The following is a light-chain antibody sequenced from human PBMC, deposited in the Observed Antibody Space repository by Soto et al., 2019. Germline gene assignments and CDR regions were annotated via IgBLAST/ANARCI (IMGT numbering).Light chain of an antibody. Sequence: DIQMTQSPSTMSASVGDRVSITCRASQSISSWLAWYQQKPGKAPKLLIYGASSLEGGVPSRFSGSGSGTEFTLTISSLQPDDFATYCCQQYNTYSQTFGHGTKVEVK. CDR1: QSISSW. V-gene: IGKV1-5*01. CDR2: GAS. CDR3: QQYNTYSQT. J-gene: IGKJ1*01.